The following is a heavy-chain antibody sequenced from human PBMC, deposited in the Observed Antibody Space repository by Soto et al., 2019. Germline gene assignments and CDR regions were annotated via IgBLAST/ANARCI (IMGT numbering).Heavy chain of an antibody. J-gene: IGHJ4*02. CDR2: IYPGDSDT. CDR3: AIRESGIAAAVDY. CDR1: GYSFTSYW. D-gene: IGHD6-13*01. Sequence: GESLKISCKGSGYSFTSYWIGWVRQMPGKGLEWMGIIYPGDSDTRYSPSFQGQVTISADKSISTAYLQWSSLRASDTAMYYCAIRESGIAAAVDYWGQGTLVTVSS. V-gene: IGHV5-51*01.